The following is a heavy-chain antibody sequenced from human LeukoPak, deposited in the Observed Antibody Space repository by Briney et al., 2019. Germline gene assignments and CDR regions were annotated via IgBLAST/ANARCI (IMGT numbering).Heavy chain of an antibody. CDR1: GGSISSYY. CDR3: ARGIYGPYYFDY. CDR2: IYSSGST. D-gene: IGHD3-16*01. V-gene: IGHV4-4*07. Sequence: PSETLSLTCTVSGGSISSYYWSWIRQPAGKGLEWIGRIYSSGSTNYNPSLQSRVTISVDTSKNQFSLNLNSVTAADTAVYYCARGIYGPYYFDYWGQGTLVTVSS. J-gene: IGHJ4*02.